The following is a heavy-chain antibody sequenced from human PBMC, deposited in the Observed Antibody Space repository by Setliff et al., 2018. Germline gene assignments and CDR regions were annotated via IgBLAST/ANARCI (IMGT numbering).Heavy chain of an antibody. CDR2: IYYSGST. CDR3: ARHHAQYYSDSSGYYYEDWYFDL. V-gene: IGHV4-59*08. J-gene: IGHJ2*01. D-gene: IGHD3-22*01. Sequence: TLSITCSVSGGSITSYYWSWIRQPPGNGLEYIGYIYYSGSTNSNPSLKSRVTISVDTSKNQFSLKLSSVTAADTAVYYCARHHAQYYSDSSGYYYEDWYFDLWGRGTLVTVSS. CDR1: GGSITSYY.